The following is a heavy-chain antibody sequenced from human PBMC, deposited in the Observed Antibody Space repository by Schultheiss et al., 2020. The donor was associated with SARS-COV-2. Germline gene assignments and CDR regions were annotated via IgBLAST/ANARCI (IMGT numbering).Heavy chain of an antibody. V-gene: IGHV4-34*01. CDR2: IYHSGST. D-gene: IGHD3-10*01. Sequence: SETLSLTCAVYGGSFSGYYWSWIRQPPGKGLEWIGEIYHSGSTNYNPSLKSRVTISVDKSKNQFSLKLSSVTAADTAVYYCARGRGGSGSYYRYYYYYMDVWGKGTMVTVSS. CDR1: GGSFSGYY. CDR3: ARGRGGSGSYYRYYYYYMDV. J-gene: IGHJ6*03.